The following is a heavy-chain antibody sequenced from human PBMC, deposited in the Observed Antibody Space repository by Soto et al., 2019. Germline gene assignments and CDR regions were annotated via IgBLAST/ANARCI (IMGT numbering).Heavy chain of an antibody. CDR1: GFTFSSYG. V-gene: IGHV3-33*01. CDR3: ARDAYSSGWYNWFDP. J-gene: IGHJ5*02. D-gene: IGHD6-19*01. Sequence: PGGSLRLSCAASGFTFSSYGMHWVRQAPGKGLEWVAVIWYDGSNKYYADSVKGRFTISRDNSKNTLYLQMNSLRAEYTSVYYCARDAYSSGWYNWFDPWGQGTLVTVSS. CDR2: IWYDGSNK.